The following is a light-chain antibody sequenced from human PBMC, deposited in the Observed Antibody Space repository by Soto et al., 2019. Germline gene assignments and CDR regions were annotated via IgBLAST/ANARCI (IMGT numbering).Light chain of an antibody. CDR3: QHYHSPPFT. V-gene: IGKV1-27*01. CDR2: AAS. J-gene: IGKJ3*01. CDR1: QGISNY. Sequence: DIQMTQSPSSLSAFVGDSVTFTCRASQGISNYLAWYHQKPGKVPKLLIYAASTLQSGVPSRFSGSGSGTEFTFTIRSLQPEDVGSYYCQHYHSPPFTFGPGTKLEIK.